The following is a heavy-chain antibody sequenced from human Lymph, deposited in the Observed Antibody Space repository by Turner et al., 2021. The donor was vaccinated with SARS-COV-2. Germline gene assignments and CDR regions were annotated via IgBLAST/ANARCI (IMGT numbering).Heavy chain of an antibody. V-gene: IGHV1-69*10. Sequence: QVQLVQSGAEVKKPGSSVKVPCKASAGTFSSYAISLVRQAPGQGVEWMGGSILILGIANYAQRFQGRVTITADKATSTAYWELRSLRSEDTAVYYCARMAGPGMGGGVFYYYYGMDVWGQGTTVTVSS. CDR1: AGTFSSYA. D-gene: IGHD3-16*01. J-gene: IGHJ6*02. CDR3: ARMAGPGMGGGVFYYYYGMDV. CDR2: SILILGIA.